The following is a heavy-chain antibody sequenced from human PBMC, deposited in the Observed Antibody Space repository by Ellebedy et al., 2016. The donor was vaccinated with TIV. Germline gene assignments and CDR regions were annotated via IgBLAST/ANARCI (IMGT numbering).Heavy chain of an antibody. J-gene: IGHJ6*02. CDR2: IHQSGAT. CDR3: ASGRPYYNHGLEV. V-gene: IGHV4-34*01. CDR1: DNSFRGFC. Sequence: MPSETLSLTCAVYDNSFRGFCWPWIRQSLGTGLEWIAEIHQSGATHSNPSLQSRVTLSVDTSKKQFSLRLSAVTAADTAVYYCASGRPYYNHGLEVWGQGTTVIVSS.